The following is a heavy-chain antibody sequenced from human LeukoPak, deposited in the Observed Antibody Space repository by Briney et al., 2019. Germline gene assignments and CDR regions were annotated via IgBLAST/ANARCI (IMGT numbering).Heavy chain of an antibody. V-gene: IGHV1-2*02. J-gene: IGHJ4*02. Sequence: ASVNVSCKASGYTFNGFYLHWVRQAPGQGLEWMGWINPNSGGTNYAQKFQGRVTMTRDTSISTAYMELSGLRSDDTAVYYCARWMATVTTPDYWGQGTLVTVSS. CDR3: ARWMATVTTPDY. CDR2: INPNSGGT. CDR1: GYTFNGFY. D-gene: IGHD4-11*01.